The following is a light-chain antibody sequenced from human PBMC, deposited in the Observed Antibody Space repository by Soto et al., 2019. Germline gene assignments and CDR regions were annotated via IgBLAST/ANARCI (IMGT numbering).Light chain of an antibody. CDR3: QSYDSSLSGWV. CDR2: GNS. J-gene: IGLJ3*02. CDR1: SSNIGAGYD. Sequence: QSVLTHPPSVSGAPGQRVTISCTGSSSNIGAGYDVHWYQHLPGTSPKLLIYGNSNRPSGVPDRLSGSKSGTAASLAITGLQAEDEADYYGQSYDSSLSGWVFGGGPKLTVL. V-gene: IGLV1-40*01.